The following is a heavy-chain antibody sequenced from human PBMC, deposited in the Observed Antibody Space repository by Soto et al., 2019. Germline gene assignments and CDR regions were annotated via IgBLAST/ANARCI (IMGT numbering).Heavy chain of an antibody. Sequence: GGSLRLSCAASGFTFSSYGMHWVRQAPGKGLEWVAVISYDGSNKYYADSVKGRFTISRDNSKNTLYLQMNSLRAEDTAVYYCAKDSDYGNYVGYYYGMDVWGKGPTVTVSS. CDR3: AKDSDYGNYVGYYYGMDV. J-gene: IGHJ6*04. CDR1: GFTFSSYG. D-gene: IGHD4-17*01. V-gene: IGHV3-30*18. CDR2: ISYDGSNK.